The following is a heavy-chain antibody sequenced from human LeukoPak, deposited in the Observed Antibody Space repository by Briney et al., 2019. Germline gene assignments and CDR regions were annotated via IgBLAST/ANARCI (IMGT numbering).Heavy chain of an antibody. J-gene: IGHJ4*02. V-gene: IGHV1-18*01. CDR3: ASFSDIGYCSSTSCYNSRERSGGFDY. Sequence: AALSVSFKATGYTFTIYGISWVRPAPGQGLAWMGWIRAYNGNTNYQQKLQGRVTMTADTSTSTAYMELRSLRSDDTAVYYCASFSDIGYCSSTSCYNSRERSGGFDYWGQGTLVTVSS. CDR1: GYTFTIYG. D-gene: IGHD2-2*02. CDR2: IRAYNGNT.